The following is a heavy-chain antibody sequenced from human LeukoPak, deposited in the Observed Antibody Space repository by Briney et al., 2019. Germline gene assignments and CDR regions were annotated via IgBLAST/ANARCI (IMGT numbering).Heavy chain of an antibody. CDR3: AKGSYSSSWYSRRAFDI. CDR1: GFTFDDYA. D-gene: IGHD6-13*01. Sequence: GGSLRLSCAASGFTFDDYAMHWVRQAPGKGLEWVSGISWNSGSIGYADSVKGRFTISRDNAKNSLYLQMNSLRAEDTALYYCAKGSYSSSWYSRRAFDIWGQGTMVTVSS. J-gene: IGHJ3*02. V-gene: IGHV3-9*01. CDR2: ISWNSGSI.